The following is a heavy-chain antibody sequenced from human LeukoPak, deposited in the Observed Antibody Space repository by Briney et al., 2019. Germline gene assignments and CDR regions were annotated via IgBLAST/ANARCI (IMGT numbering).Heavy chain of an antibody. Sequence: GGSLRLSCAASGFTFSSYAMSWVRQAPGKGLEWVSAVSGSGGSTYYADSVKGRFTISRDNSKNTLYLQMNSLKTEDTAVYYCTRDRYYDSSGYPNVGLDFDYWGQGTLVTVSS. CDR2: VSGSGGST. J-gene: IGHJ4*02. CDR1: GFTFSSYA. CDR3: TRDRYYDSSGYPNVGLDFDY. D-gene: IGHD3-22*01. V-gene: IGHV3-23*01.